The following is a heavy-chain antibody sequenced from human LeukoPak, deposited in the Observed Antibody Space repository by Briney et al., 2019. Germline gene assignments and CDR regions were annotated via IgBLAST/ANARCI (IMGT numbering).Heavy chain of an antibody. Sequence: GGSLRLSCAASGFTFSSYGMHWVRQAPGKGLEWVAVIWYDGSNKYYADSVKGRFTISRDNSKNTLYLQMNSLRAEDTAVYYCARDPQGFSGWYGDFDYRGQGTLVTVSS. J-gene: IGHJ4*02. CDR3: ARDPQGFSGWYGDFDY. CDR2: IWYDGSNK. CDR1: GFTFSSYG. D-gene: IGHD6-19*01. V-gene: IGHV3-33*01.